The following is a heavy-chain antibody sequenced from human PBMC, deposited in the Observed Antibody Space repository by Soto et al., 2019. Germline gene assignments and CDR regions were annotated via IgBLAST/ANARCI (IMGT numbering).Heavy chain of an antibody. V-gene: IGHV4-30-2*01. D-gene: IGHD3-3*01. CDR2: IYHSGST. J-gene: IGHJ5*02. CDR1: GGSISSGGYS. CDR3: ARGAVFWSGYKNWFDP. Sequence: PSETLSLTCAVSGGSISSGGYSWSWIRQPPGKGLEWIGYIYHSGSTYYNPSLKSRVTISVDRSKNQFSLKLSSVTAADTAVYYCARGAVFWSGYKNWFDPWGQGTLVTVSS.